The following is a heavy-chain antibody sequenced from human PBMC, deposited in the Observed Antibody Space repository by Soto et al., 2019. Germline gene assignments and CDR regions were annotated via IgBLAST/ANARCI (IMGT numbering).Heavy chain of an antibody. J-gene: IGHJ6*02. Sequence: RLSCAASGFTFSSYEMNWVRQAPGKGLEWVSYISSSGSTIYYADSVKGRFTISRDNAKNSLYLQMNSLRAEDTAVYYCARIRALYDSSGYHYGMDVWGQGTTVTVSS. CDR2: ISSSGSTI. CDR3: ARIRALYDSSGYHYGMDV. D-gene: IGHD3-22*01. V-gene: IGHV3-48*03. CDR1: GFTFSSYE.